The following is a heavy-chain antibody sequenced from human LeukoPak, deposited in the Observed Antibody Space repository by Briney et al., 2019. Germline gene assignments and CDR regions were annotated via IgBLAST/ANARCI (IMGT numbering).Heavy chain of an antibody. CDR1: GGTFSSYA. CDR3: ARVPDSSAWTFDP. V-gene: IGHV1-69*05. Sequence: SVKVSCKASGGTFSSYAISWVRQAPGQGLEWMGRIIPIFGTANYAQKFQGRVTITTDESTSTAYTELSSLRSEDTAVYYCARVPDSSAWTFDPWGQGTLVTVSS. J-gene: IGHJ5*02. CDR2: IIPIFGTA. D-gene: IGHD3-22*01.